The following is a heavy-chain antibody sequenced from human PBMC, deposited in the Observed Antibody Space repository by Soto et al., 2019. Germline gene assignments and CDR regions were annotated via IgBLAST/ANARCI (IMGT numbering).Heavy chain of an antibody. CDR2: ISASGGLK. D-gene: IGHD1-26*01. CDR3: AREVGAPSGWLDP. CDR1: GFTFTNYA. V-gene: IGHV3-23*01. J-gene: IGHJ5*02. Sequence: EVQLSESGGDLRQPGGSLRLSCAASGFTFTNYAMTWVRQTPGKGLEWVSGISASGGLKYYADSVQGRFTVSRDNSKNILYLQMENLRDEDTALYYCAREVGAPSGWLDPWGQGTQVTVSS.